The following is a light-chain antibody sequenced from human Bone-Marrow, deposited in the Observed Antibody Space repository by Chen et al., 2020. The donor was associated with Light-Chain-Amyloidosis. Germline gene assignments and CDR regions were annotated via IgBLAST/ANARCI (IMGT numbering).Light chain of an antibody. CDR3: QQFNTYPPWT. J-gene: IGKJ1*01. CDR1: QSIGTW. V-gene: IGKV1-5*03. CDR2: KAV. Sequence: DIQMTQSPSSLSASVGDRVSITCRASQSIGTWLAWYQQKPGKAPKLLIYKAVSLESGVPSRFSGSGSGTEFTLTISSLQPDDFATYFCQQFNTYPPWTLGQGTKVDLK.